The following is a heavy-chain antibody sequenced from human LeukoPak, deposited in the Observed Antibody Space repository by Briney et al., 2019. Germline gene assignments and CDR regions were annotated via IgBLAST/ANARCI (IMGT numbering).Heavy chain of an antibody. J-gene: IGHJ6*03. V-gene: IGHV1-69*13. CDR1: GGTFSSYA. CDR2: IIPIFGTA. CDR3: ASSYSNYLDYYYYMDV. D-gene: IGHD4-11*01. Sequence: SVKVSCKASGGTFSSYAISWVRQAPGQGLEWMGGIIPIFGTANYAQKFQGRVTITADESTSTAYMELSSLRSEDTAVYYCASSYSNYLDYYYYMDVWGKGTTVTVSS.